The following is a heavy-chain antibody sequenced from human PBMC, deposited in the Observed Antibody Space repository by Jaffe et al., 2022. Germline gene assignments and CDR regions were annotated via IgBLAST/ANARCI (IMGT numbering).Heavy chain of an antibody. CDR3: ARELTIFGVVTPGDRLDYFDY. D-gene: IGHD3-3*01. V-gene: IGHV1-46*03. J-gene: IGHJ4*02. CDR2: INPSGGST. Sequence: QVQLVQSGAEVKKPGASVKVSCKASGYTFTSYYMHWVRQAPGQGLEWMGIINPSGGSTSYAQKFQGRVTMTRDTSTSTVYMELSSLRSEDTAVYYCARELTIFGVVTPGDRLDYFDYWGQGTLVTVSS. CDR1: GYTFTSYY.